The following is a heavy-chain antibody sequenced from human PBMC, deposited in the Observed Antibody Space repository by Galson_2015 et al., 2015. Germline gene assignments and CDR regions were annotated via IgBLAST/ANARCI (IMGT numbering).Heavy chain of an antibody. CDR1: GFTFSSYE. V-gene: IGHV3-48*03. CDR2: ITSGGDII. J-gene: IGHJ1*01. CDR3: ARDRSARNSGWHEDLQH. D-gene: IGHD6-19*01. Sequence: SLRLSCAASGFTFSSYEMNWVRQAPGKGLEWVSYITSGGDIISYADSVKGRFTISRDNSKNTLYLQMNSLRAEDTAVYYCARDRSARNSGWHEDLQHWGQGTLVSASS.